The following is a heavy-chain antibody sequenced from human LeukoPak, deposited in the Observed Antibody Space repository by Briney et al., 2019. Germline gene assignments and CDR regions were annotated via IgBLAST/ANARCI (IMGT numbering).Heavy chain of an antibody. CDR2: IIPILGIA. Sequence: AVKLRCNSSGGTFSSYTNSWVRQPPAQGLEWKGRIIPILGIANYAQKVQGRVTITADNSTSTAYMDLHSERCGDTAVYNYARVHGGGAYYMDVWGKGTTVTVSS. V-gene: IGHV1-69*02. CDR3: ARVHGGGAYYMDV. CDR1: GGTFSSYT. J-gene: IGHJ6*03. D-gene: IGHD3-10*01.